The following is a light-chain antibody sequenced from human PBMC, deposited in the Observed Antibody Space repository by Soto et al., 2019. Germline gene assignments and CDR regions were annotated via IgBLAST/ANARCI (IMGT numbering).Light chain of an antibody. J-gene: IGLJ2*01. CDR2: SNT. V-gene: IGLV1-44*01. CDR1: SSNIGSHT. CDR3: AAWDDSLNGVV. Sequence: QSVLTQPPSASGTPGRTIAISCSGGSSNIGSHTVNWYQQLPGTAPRLLIYSNTQRPSGVPDRFSCSKSGTSASLAISGLQSEYEGDYYCAAWDDSLNGVVFGGGTKLTVL.